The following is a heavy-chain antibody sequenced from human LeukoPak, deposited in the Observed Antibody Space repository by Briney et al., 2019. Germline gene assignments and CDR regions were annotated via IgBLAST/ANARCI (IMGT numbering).Heavy chain of an antibody. Sequence: SETLSLTCTVSDGSISSYYWSWIGKRPGKGREWIGYIYYSGSTNYNPSLQSRVTLSVPTSQNQFSLQLSSVTAAVTPECYFAGVEGYGYYQEYFDYWGQGTLVTVSS. J-gene: IGHJ4*02. CDR1: DGSISSYY. CDR3: AGVEGYGYYQEYFDY. D-gene: IGHD3-22*01. V-gene: IGHV4-59*13. CDR2: IYYSGST.